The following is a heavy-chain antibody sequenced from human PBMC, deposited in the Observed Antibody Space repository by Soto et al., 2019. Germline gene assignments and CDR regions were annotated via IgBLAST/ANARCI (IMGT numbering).Heavy chain of an antibody. V-gene: IGHV5-51*01. CDR1: GYKFIDYW. Sequence: PGESLKISCKGSGYKFIDYWIGWVRQVPGKGLEWVGSIYPGDFDIKYRPSFQGQVTISADRSTTTAYLQWNSLQASDTAMYYCARAAGGANYDSRHHYYSYCGQGTMSTIYS. CDR2: IYPGDFDI. D-gene: IGHD3-22*01. J-gene: IGHJ4*02. CDR3: ARAAGGANYDSRHHYYSY.